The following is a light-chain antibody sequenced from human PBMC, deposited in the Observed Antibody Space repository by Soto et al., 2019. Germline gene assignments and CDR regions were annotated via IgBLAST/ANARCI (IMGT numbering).Light chain of an antibody. CDR2: GAS. V-gene: IGKV3-15*01. CDR3: QEYNDWRPIT. CDR1: QSVNNF. J-gene: IGKJ4*01. Sequence: EILLTQSPAIVSLSPGERATLSCRASQSVNNFFAWYQQKPGQAPRLLIYGASTRAPGIPVRFSGSGSGTEFTLTITSLQSEDFAVYYCQEYNDWRPITFGGGTKVDIK.